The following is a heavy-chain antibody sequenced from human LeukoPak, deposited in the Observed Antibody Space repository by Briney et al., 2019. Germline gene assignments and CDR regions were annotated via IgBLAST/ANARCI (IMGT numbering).Heavy chain of an antibody. V-gene: IGHV4-59*08. J-gene: IGHJ5*02. CDR1: GGSISSYY. D-gene: IGHD4-17*01. CDR3: ARLTTVTTYHWFDP. CDR2: IYYSGST. Sequence: SETLSLTCTVSGGSISSYYWSWIRQPPGKGLEWIGYIYYSGSTNYNPSLKSRVTISVDTSKNQFSLKLSSVTAADTAVYYCARLTTVTTYHWFDPWGQGTLVTVSS.